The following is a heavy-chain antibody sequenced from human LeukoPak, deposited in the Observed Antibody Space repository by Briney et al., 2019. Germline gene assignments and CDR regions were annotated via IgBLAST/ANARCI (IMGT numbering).Heavy chain of an antibody. V-gene: IGHV3-66*01. J-gene: IGHJ4*02. Sequence: GGSLRLSCAASGFTVSSNYMSWVRQAPGKGLEWVSVIYSGGSTYYADSVKGRFTISRDNSKNTLYLQMNSLRAEDTAVYYCAKSPQQLGLDYWGQGTLVTVSS. D-gene: IGHD6-13*01. CDR1: GFTVSSNY. CDR2: IYSGGST. CDR3: AKSPQQLGLDY.